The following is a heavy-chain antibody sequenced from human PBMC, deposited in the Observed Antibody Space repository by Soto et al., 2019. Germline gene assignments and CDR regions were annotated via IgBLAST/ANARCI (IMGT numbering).Heavy chain of an antibody. CDR2: IKSKTDGGTT. J-gene: IGHJ6*02. D-gene: IGHD3-10*01. V-gene: IGHV3-15*01. CDR3: TTLGSGSYWDYYYGMDV. CDR1: GFTFSNAW. Sequence: PGGSLRLSYAASGFTFSNAWMSWVRQAPGKGLEWVGRIKSKTDGGTTDYAAPVKGRFTISRDDSKNTLYLQMNSLKTEDTAVYYCTTLGSGSYWDYYYGMDVWGQGTTVTVSS.